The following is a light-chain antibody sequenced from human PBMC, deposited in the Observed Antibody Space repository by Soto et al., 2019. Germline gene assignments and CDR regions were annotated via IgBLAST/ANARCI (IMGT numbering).Light chain of an antibody. V-gene: IGKV3-11*01. CDR3: LQRASWPHT. CDR1: QSVGSY. Sequence: VLTQSPATLSLSPGESAALSCRASQSVGSYLAWLQQMPGQAPRLLIYDATNRANGIPAKFSRSGSGTDFTLTITSLEPEDFALYFCLQRASWPHTFGPGTKVEIK. J-gene: IGKJ3*01. CDR2: DAT.